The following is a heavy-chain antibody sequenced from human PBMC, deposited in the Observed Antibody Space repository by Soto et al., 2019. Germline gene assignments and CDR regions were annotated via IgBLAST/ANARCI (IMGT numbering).Heavy chain of an antibody. CDR1: GYTFTSYG. CDR3: ASLVDYYDSSGSYSYYFDY. V-gene: IGHV1-18*01. J-gene: IGHJ4*02. CDR2: ISAYNGNT. D-gene: IGHD3-22*01. Sequence: GASVKVSCKASGYTFTSYGISWVRQAPGQGLGWMGWISAYNGNTNYAQKLQGRVTMTTDTSTSTAYMELRSLRSDDTAVYYCASLVDYYDSSGSYSYYFDYCGQGALVTVSA.